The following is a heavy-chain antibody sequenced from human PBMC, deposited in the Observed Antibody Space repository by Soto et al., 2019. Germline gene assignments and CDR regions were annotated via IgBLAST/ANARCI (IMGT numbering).Heavy chain of an antibody. V-gene: IGHV1-3*01. CDR1: GYTFTSYG. Sequence: GASVKVSCKASGYTFTSYGIHWVRQAPGQRLEWMGWINAANGDTKYSPKFQGRVTITRDTSASTAYMELSSLRSEDTAVYYCVRRHVSATGIDWFDPWGRGTLVTVS. D-gene: IGHD6-13*01. J-gene: IGHJ5*02. CDR3: VRRHVSATGIDWFDP. CDR2: INAANGDT.